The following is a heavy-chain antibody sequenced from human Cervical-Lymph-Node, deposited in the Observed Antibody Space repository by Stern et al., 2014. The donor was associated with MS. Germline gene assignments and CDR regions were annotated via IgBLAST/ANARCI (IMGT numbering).Heavy chain of an antibody. CDR1: GFSFSTYR. Sequence: EDQLVESGGGLVKPGGSLRLSCEASGFSFSTYRMNWVRQAPGKGLEWVSSIKSSDDLRYYADSVQGRFTISRDNAKNSLYLDMNSLRVEDTAVYYCARDGAGTTVTTCDYWGQGTLVTVSS. J-gene: IGHJ4*02. CDR2: IKSSDDLR. D-gene: IGHD4-17*01. CDR3: ARDGAGTTVTTCDY. V-gene: IGHV3-21*01.